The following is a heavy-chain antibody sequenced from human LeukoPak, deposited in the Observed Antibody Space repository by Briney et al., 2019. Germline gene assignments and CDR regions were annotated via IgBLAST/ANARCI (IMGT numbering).Heavy chain of an antibody. V-gene: IGHV3-30*18. CDR3: AKDCMPNYSGSSEMDY. Sequence: PGGSLRLSCAASGFTFKTYGMHWVRQAPGKGLEWVAFISYDGSKKYFADSVKGRFTISRDNSKNTLYLQMNSLRAEDTAVYYCAKDCMPNYSGSSEMDYWGQGTLVTVSS. J-gene: IGHJ4*02. CDR2: ISYDGSKK. D-gene: IGHD1-26*01. CDR1: GFTFKTYG.